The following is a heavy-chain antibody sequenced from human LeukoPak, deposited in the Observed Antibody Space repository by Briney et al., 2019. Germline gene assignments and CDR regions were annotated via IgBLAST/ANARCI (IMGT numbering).Heavy chain of an antibody. D-gene: IGHD2-15*01. V-gene: IGHV5-51*01. CDR2: IYPGDSDT. J-gene: IGHJ4*02. CDR1: GYSFTSYW. Sequence: GESLQISFKGSGYSFTSYWIGWVRPMPGKGLEWMGIIYPGDSDTRYSPSFQGQVTISADKSISTAYLQWSSLKASDTAMYYCARRDDCSGGSCYSSFDYWGQGTLVTVSS. CDR3: ARRDDCSGGSCYSSFDY.